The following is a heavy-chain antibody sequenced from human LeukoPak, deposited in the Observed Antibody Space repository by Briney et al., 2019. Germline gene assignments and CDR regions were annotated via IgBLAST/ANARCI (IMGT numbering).Heavy chain of an antibody. CDR1: GGTFSSYA. Sequence: ASVKVSCKASGGTFSSYAISWVRQAPGQGLEWMGWIGAYNGNTNYAQKLQGRVTMTTDTSTSTAYMELRSLRSDDTAVYYCARDNWYSGSYYVDYFDYWGQGTLVTVSS. D-gene: IGHD1-26*01. J-gene: IGHJ4*02. CDR3: ARDNWYSGSYYVDYFDY. V-gene: IGHV1-18*01. CDR2: IGAYNGNT.